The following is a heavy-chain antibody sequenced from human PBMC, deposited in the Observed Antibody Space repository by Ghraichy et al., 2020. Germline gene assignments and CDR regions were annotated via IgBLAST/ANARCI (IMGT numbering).Heavy chain of an antibody. J-gene: IGHJ3*01. CDR2: LGADGRST. CDR3: AEEGGRLGEGAFDV. D-gene: IGHD3-10*01. V-gene: IGHV3-23*01. Sequence: VSTLGADGRSTFYADSVKGRFTISRDKSKRPMYLQMNSLRADDTDGYYCAEEGGRLGEGAFDVWGRGTKVIVSS.